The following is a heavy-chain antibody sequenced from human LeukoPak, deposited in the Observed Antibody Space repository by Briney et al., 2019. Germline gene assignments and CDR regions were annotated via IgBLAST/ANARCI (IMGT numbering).Heavy chain of an antibody. Sequence: SETLSLTCAVYGGSFSGYYWSWIRQPPGKGLEWIGEINHNGSTNYNPSLKSRVTISVDTSKNQFSLKLSSVTAADTAVYYCARAIPAARLYYYYYYMDVWGKGTTVTVSS. J-gene: IGHJ6*03. D-gene: IGHD6-6*01. CDR2: INHNGST. CDR3: ARAIPAARLYYYYYYMDV. CDR1: GGSFSGYY. V-gene: IGHV4-34*01.